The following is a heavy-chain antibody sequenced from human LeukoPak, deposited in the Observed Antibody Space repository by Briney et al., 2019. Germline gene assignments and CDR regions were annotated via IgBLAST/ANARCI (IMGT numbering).Heavy chain of an antibody. CDR2: ISSSGTTI. Sequence: GGSLRFSCAASGFTFNNYEMNWVRQAPGKGLEWVSYISSSGTTIYYADSVRGRFTISRDNAKNSLSLQMNSLRAEDTALYYCARDGINGNYYSDYWGQGTLVTVSS. V-gene: IGHV3-48*03. D-gene: IGHD1-1*01. CDR1: GFTFNNYE. CDR3: ARDGINGNYYSDY. J-gene: IGHJ4*02.